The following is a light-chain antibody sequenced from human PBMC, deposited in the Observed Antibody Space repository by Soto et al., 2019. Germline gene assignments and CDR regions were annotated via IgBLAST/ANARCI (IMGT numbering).Light chain of an antibody. V-gene: IGLV2-23*02. CDR3: CSYXXXXXXXV. CDR1: SSDVGSYNL. CDR2: EVS. Sequence: QSALTQPASVSGSPGQSITISCTGTSSDVGSYNLVSWYQQHPGKAPKLMIYEVSKRPSGVSNRFSGSKSGNTASLTISGXXXXXXXDXYCCSYXXXXXXXVFGXGT. J-gene: IGLJ2*01.